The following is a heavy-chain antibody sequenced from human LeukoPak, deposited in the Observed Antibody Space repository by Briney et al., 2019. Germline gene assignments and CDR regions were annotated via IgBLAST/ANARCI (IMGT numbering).Heavy chain of an antibody. CDR1: GYSISSGYF. CDR3: ARDGYYYDGSFEY. Sequence: SETLSLTCAVSGYSISSGYFWAWIRQPPGKGLEWIGSISHSGSSYSKPSLKSRVIISVDTSNNQISLKLTSVTAADTATYYCARDGYYYDGSFEYWGQGIRVAVSS. J-gene: IGHJ4*02. D-gene: IGHD3-22*01. V-gene: IGHV4-38-2*02. CDR2: ISHSGSS.